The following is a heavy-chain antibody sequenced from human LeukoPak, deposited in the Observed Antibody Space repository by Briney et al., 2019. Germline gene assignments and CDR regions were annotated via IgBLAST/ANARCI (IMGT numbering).Heavy chain of an antibody. V-gene: IGHV4-4*07. J-gene: IGHJ3*02. D-gene: IGHD1-26*01. CDR2: IYTSGST. Sequence: SEALSLTCTVSGGSISSYYWSWIRQPAGKGLEWIGRIYTSGSTNYNPSLKSRVTMSVDTSKNQFSLKLSSVTAADTAVYYCARDRRRELLHAFDIWGQGTMVTVSS. CDR1: GGSISSYY. CDR3: ARDRRRELLHAFDI.